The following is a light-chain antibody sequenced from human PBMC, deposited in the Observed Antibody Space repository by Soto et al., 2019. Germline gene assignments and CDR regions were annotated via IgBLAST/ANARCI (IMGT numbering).Light chain of an antibody. V-gene: IGLV1-40*01. CDR1: SSNIGAGYG. Sequence: QSVLTQPPSASGAPGQRVTISCTGSSSNIGAGYGVHWYQQLPGTAPKLLIYGNTNRPSGVPDRFSGSKSGTSASLAITGLQAEDEADYYCQSYDSSLSGPWVFGGGTKLTVL. CDR3: QSYDSSLSGPWV. CDR2: GNT. J-gene: IGLJ3*02.